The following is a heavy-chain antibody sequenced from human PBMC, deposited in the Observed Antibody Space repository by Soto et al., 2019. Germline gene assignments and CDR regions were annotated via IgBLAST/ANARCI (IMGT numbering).Heavy chain of an antibody. Sequence: SETLSLTCAVYGGSFXGYYWSWIRQPPGKGLEWIGEINHSGSTNYNPSLKSRVTISVDTSKNQFSLKLSSVTAADTAVYYCARGKRYCSSTSCYSGMDVWGQGTTVTVSS. D-gene: IGHD2-2*01. CDR3: ARGKRYCSSTSCYSGMDV. J-gene: IGHJ6*02. V-gene: IGHV4-34*01. CDR1: GGSFXGYY. CDR2: INHSGST.